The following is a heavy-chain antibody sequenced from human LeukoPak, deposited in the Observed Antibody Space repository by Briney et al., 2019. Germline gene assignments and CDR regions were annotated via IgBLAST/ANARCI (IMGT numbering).Heavy chain of an antibody. V-gene: IGHV4-34*01. D-gene: IGHD3-22*01. CDR2: INHSGST. Sequence: SETLSLTCTVSGGSVTDYYWSWIRQPPGKGLEWIGEINHSGSTNYNPSLKSRVTISVDTSKNQFSLKLSSVTAADTAVYYCARRRGSYYYDSSGYQRPYYFDYWGQGTLVTVSS. J-gene: IGHJ4*02. CDR3: ARRRGSYYYDSSGYQRPYYFDY. CDR1: GGSVTDYY.